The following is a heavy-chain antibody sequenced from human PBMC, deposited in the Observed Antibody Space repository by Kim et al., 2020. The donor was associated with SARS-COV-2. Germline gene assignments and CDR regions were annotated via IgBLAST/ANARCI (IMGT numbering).Heavy chain of an antibody. D-gene: IGHD4-17*01. V-gene: IGHV4-4*02. CDR1: GGSISSSNW. CDR2: IYHSGST. J-gene: IGHJ3*02. Sequence: SETLSLTYAVSGGSISSSNWWSWVRQPPGKGLEWIGEIYHSGSTNYNPSLKSRVTISVDKSKNQFSLKLSSVTAADTAVYYCARDLYGDYFFGAFDIWGQGTMVTVSS. CDR3: ARDLYGDYFFGAFDI.